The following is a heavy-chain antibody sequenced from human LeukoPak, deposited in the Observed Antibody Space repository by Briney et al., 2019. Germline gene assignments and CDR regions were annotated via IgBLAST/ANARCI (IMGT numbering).Heavy chain of an antibody. J-gene: IGHJ4*02. CDR2: ICGSDGSR. Sequence: GGSLRLSCAASGFTFSTYAMSWVRQAPGKGVEWVSAICGSDGSRYYAESVKGRLTISRDNLKNMVFLQMSTLRAEDTAIYYCAKSHASIWNVYDYWGQGTLVTVSS. V-gene: IGHV3-23*01. CDR3: AKSHASIWNVYDY. D-gene: IGHD6-13*01. CDR1: GFTFSTYA.